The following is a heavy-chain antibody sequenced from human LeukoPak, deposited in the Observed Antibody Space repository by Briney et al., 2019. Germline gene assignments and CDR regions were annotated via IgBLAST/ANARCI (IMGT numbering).Heavy chain of an antibody. V-gene: IGHV3-21*01. Sequence: PGGSLRLSCAASGFTFSSYSMNWVRQAPGKGLEWVSSISSSSSYINYADSVKGRFTISRDNAKNSLYLQMNSLRAEDTAVYYCAAHYFDYWGQGTLVTVSS. CDR1: GFTFSSYS. CDR2: ISSSSSYI. J-gene: IGHJ4*02. CDR3: AAHYFDY.